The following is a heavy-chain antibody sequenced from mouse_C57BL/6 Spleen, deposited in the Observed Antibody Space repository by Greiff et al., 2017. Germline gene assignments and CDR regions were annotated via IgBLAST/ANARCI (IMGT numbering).Heavy chain of an antibody. CDR3: AKNLYYDYDTFAY. CDR1: GFSLTSYG. V-gene: IGHV2-5*01. D-gene: IGHD2-4*01. J-gene: IGHJ3*01. CDR2: IWRGGST. Sequence: QVQLKESGPGLVQPSQSLSITCTVSGFSLTSYGVHWVRQSPGKGLEWLGVIWRGGSTDYNAAFMSRLSITKDNSKSQVFFKMNSLQADDTAIYYCAKNLYYDYDTFAYWGQGTLVTVSA.